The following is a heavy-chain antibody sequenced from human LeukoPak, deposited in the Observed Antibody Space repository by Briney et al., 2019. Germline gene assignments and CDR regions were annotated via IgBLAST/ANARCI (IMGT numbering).Heavy chain of an antibody. Sequence: PSETLSLTCSVSGVSIKNYYWSWIRQPPGKGLEWIANIYYAGSSNYNPSLKSRVSVSIDASKNHLSLKLTSVTAADTAIYYCARQAVIIPTGMEGPWFDPWGQGTLVAVSS. CDR2: IYYAGSS. CDR1: GVSIKNYY. V-gene: IGHV4-59*08. D-gene: IGHD2/OR15-2a*01. CDR3: ARQAVIIPTGMEGPWFDP. J-gene: IGHJ5*02.